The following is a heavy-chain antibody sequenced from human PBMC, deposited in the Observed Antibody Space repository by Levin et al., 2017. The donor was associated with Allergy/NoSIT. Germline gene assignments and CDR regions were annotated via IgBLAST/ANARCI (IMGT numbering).Heavy chain of an antibody. D-gene: IGHD4-17*01. CDR2: ISYDGSNK. CDR1: GFTFSSYA. CDR3: ARDLRATVTTEIYFDY. J-gene: IGHJ4*02. V-gene: IGHV3-30-3*01. Sequence: PGGSLRLSCAASGFTFSSYAMHWVRQAPGKGLEWVAVISYDGSNKYYADSVKGRFTISRDNSKNTLYLQMNSLRAEDTAVYYCARDLRATVTTEIYFDYWGQGTLVTVSS.